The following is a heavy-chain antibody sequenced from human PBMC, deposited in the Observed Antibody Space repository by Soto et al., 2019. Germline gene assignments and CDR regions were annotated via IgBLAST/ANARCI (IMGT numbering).Heavy chain of an antibody. J-gene: IGHJ6*02. D-gene: IGHD1-1*01. CDR3: ANVNGYYYSGMDV. CDR1: GFTFNSYA. Sequence: GGSLRLSCAVSGFTFNSYAMNWVRQAPGEGQGLRRGLEWVSDISSSGSTIYYADSVKGRFTISRDNAKNSLYLQMNSLRAEDTAVYHCANVNGYYYSGMDVWGQGTTVTVSS. CDR2: ISSSGSTI. V-gene: IGHV3-48*03.